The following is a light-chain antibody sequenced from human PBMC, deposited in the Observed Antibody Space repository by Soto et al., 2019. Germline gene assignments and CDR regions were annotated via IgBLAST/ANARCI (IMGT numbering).Light chain of an antibody. Sequence: EIVLTQSPGTLSLSPGERTTLSCRASQSVSSSYLAWYQQKPGQAPRLLIYGASNRATGIPDRFSGSGSGTDFTLTISSLEPEDFAVYYCQQRSNWPRTFGQGTKVDIK. V-gene: IGKV3D-20*02. CDR3: QQRSNWPRT. CDR1: QSVSSSY. J-gene: IGKJ1*01. CDR2: GAS.